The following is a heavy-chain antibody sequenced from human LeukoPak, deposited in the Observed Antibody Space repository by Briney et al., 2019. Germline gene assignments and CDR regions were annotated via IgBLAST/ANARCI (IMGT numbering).Heavy chain of an antibody. CDR3: ASQYYYGSGSYDWSYGMDV. CDR1: GGSISSSSYY. D-gene: IGHD3-10*01. CDR2: IYYSGST. J-gene: IGHJ6*02. Sequence: SETLSLTCTVSGGSISSSSYYWGWIRQPPGKGLEWIGSIYYSGSTYYNPSLKSRVTISVDTSKNQFSLKLSSVTAADTAVYYCASQYYYGSGSYDWSYGMDVWGQGTTVTVSS. V-gene: IGHV4-39*01.